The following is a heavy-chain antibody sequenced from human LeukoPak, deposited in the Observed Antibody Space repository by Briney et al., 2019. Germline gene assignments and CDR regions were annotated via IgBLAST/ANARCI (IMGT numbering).Heavy chain of an antibody. V-gene: IGHV4-39*07. CDR1: GGSISSNIYY. CDR2: IYYSGGT. J-gene: IGHJ3*02. Sequence: PSETLSLTCTVSGGSISSNIYYWGWIRQPPGKGLEWIGSIYYSGGTNYNPSLKSRVTISVDTSKNQFSLKLSSVTAADTAVYFCARGPYSYDSSGAFDIWGQGTMVTVSS. CDR3: ARGPYSYDSSGAFDI. D-gene: IGHD3-22*01.